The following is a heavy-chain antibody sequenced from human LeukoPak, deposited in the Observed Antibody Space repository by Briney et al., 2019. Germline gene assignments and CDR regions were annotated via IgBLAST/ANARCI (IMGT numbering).Heavy chain of an antibody. J-gene: IGHJ4*02. V-gene: IGHV4-30-4*01. D-gene: IGHD5-18*01. CDR3: AVRNRIQLWFHDY. Sequence: PSGTLSLTCTVSGGSISSGDYYWSWIRQPPGKGLEWIGYIYYSGSTYYNPSLKSRVTISVDTSKNQFSLKLSSVTAADTAVYYCAVRNRIQLWFHDYWGQGTLVTVSS. CDR2: IYYSGST. CDR1: GGSISSGDYY.